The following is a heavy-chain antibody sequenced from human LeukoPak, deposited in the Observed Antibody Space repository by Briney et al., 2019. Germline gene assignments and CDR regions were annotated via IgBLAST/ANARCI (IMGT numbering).Heavy chain of an antibody. CDR3: ARGVTYYHDSSGYLY. Sequence: PSQTLSLTCTVSGDSISSGSYYWSWIRQPAGKGLEWIGRIHTSGRTNYNPSLKSRVTISADTSKNQFSLKLSSVTAADTAVYYCARGVTYYHDSSGYLYCGQGTLVTVSS. CDR1: GDSISSGSYY. CDR2: IHTSGRT. J-gene: IGHJ4*02. V-gene: IGHV4-61*02. D-gene: IGHD3-22*01.